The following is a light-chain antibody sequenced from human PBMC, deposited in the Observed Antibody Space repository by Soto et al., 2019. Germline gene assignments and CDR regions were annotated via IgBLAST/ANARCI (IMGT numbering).Light chain of an antibody. CDR3: QSYDSSLSSRGV. CDR2: SNN. CDR1: SPTTGAGYD. J-gene: IGLJ1*01. V-gene: IGLV1-40*01. Sequence: QSVLTQPPSVSGPPGRRVPSSAPGTSPTTGAGYDVHWYQQVPGAAPKLLISSNNNRPSGVPDRFSASKSGTSASLAITGLQAEDEADYYCQSYDSSLSSRGVFGTGTKVTVL.